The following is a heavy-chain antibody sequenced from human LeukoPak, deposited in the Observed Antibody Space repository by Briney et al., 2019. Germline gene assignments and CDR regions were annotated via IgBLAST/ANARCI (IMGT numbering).Heavy chain of an antibody. Sequence: ASVTVSLMYSGGTFSSHAFSWVRQAPGQGLEWMGRIIPILGIANYAQKFQGRVTITADKSTSTAYMELSSLRSEDTAVYYCARDSPGTTSIDYWGQGTLVTVPS. D-gene: IGHD2/OR15-2a*01. J-gene: IGHJ4*02. CDR3: ARDSPGTTSIDY. CDR1: GGTFSSHA. V-gene: IGHV1-69*04. CDR2: IIPILGIA.